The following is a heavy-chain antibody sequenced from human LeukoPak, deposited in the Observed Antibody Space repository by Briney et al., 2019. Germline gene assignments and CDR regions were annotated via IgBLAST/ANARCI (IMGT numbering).Heavy chain of an antibody. J-gene: IGHJ6*03. CDR2: ISGSGGST. Sequence: GGSLRLSCAASGFIFSSYGMSWVRQAPGKGLEWVSAISGSGGSTYYADSVKGRFTISRDNSKNTLYLQMNTLRAEDTAVYHCAKDGLWFGESEYYYFMDVWGKGTTVTISS. CDR3: AKDGLWFGESEYYYFMDV. V-gene: IGHV3-23*01. CDR1: GFIFSSYG. D-gene: IGHD3-10*01.